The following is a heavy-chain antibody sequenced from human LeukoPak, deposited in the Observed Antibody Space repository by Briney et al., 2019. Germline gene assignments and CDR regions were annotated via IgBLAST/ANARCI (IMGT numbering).Heavy chain of an antibody. Sequence: SETLSLTCTVSGGSISSSSYYWGWIRQPPGKGLEWIGSIYYSGSTYYNPSLKSRVTISVDTSKNQFSLKLSSVTAADTAVYYCARVSDKRIAAAGIPDAFDIWGQGTMVTVSS. CDR2: IYYSGST. J-gene: IGHJ3*02. CDR1: GGSISSSSYY. D-gene: IGHD6-13*01. V-gene: IGHV4-39*01. CDR3: ARVSDKRIAAAGIPDAFDI.